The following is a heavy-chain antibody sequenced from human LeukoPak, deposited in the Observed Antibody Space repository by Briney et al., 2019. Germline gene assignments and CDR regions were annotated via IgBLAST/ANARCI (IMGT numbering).Heavy chain of an antibody. CDR3: AREDSSGYYYVGY. V-gene: IGHV3-21*01. J-gene: IGHJ4*02. Sequence: GGSLRLSCAVSGFTFSSYWMSWVRQAPGKGLEWVSSISSSSSYIYYADSVKGRFTISRDNAKNSLYLQMNSLRAEDTAVYYCAREDSSGYYYVGYWGQGTLVTVSS. CDR2: ISSSSSYI. D-gene: IGHD3-22*01. CDR1: GFTFSSYW.